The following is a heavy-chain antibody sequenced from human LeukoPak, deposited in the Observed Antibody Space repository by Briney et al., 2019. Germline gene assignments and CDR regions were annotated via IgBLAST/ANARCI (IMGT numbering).Heavy chain of an antibody. CDR1: GFTFSSYS. V-gene: IGHV3-21*01. J-gene: IGHJ5*02. D-gene: IGHD4-17*01. CDR2: ISSSSGYI. Sequence: GGSLRLSCAASGFTFSSYSMNWVRQAPGKGLEWVSSISSSSGYIYYADSLKGRFTISRDNAKNSLYLQMNSLRAEDTAVYYCARAVHDYGDWFDPWGQGTLVTVSS. CDR3: ARAVHDYGDWFDP.